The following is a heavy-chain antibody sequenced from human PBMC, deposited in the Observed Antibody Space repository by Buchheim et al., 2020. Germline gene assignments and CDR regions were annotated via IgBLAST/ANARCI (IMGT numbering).Heavy chain of an antibody. V-gene: IGHV1-69*01. CDR3: ARDLKSTRRTGIAAAGRDY. D-gene: IGHD6-13*01. Sequence: QVQLVQSGAEVKKPGSSVKFSCKASGGTFSSYAISWVRQAPGQGLEWMGGIIPIFGTANYAQKFQGRVTITADESTTTAYMELSSLRSEDTAVYYCARDLKSTRRTGIAAAGRDYWGQGTL. CDR1: GGTFSSYA. J-gene: IGHJ4*02. CDR2: IIPIFGTA.